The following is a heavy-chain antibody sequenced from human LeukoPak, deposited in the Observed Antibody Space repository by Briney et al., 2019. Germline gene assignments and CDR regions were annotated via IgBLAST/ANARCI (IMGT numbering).Heavy chain of an antibody. J-gene: IGHJ6*02. V-gene: IGHV3-21*01. CDR3: ARVLTEYCTNGVCPNPYYYYGMDV. CDR1: GFTFSSYS. Sequence: SGGSLRLSCAASGFTFSSYSMNWVRQAPGKGLEWVSSISSSSSYIYYADSVKGRFTISRDNAKNSLYLQMNSLRAEDTAVYYCARVLTEYCTNGVCPNPYYYYGMDVWGQGTTVTVSS. D-gene: IGHD2-8*01. CDR2: ISSSSSYI.